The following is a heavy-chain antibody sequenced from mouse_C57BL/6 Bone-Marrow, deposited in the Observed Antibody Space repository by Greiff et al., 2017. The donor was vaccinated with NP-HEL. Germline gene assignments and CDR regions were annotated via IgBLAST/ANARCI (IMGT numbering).Heavy chain of an antibody. D-gene: IGHD2-4*01. Sequence: QVQLQQPGAELVKPGASVKLSCKASGYTFTSYWMHWVKQRPGQGLEWIGMIHPNSGSTNYNEKFKSKATLTADKSSSTAYLQLSSLTSEDSAVFYCARSDYDGQLGDWYFDGWGQGTTVTVSS. CDR2: IHPNSGST. CDR1: GYTFTSYW. V-gene: IGHV1-64*01. J-gene: IGHJ1*01. CDR3: ARSDYDGQLGDWYFDG.